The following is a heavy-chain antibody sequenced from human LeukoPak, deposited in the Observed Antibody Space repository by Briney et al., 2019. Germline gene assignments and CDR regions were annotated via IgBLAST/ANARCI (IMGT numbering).Heavy chain of an antibody. J-gene: IGHJ4*02. CDR3: ARDSGYGDYVWSLDY. V-gene: IGHV3-30*16. D-gene: IGHD4-17*01. CDR2: ISYDGSNK. CDR1: GITLSNHS. Sequence: GSLRLSCATSGITLSNHSKQWVRQTSGQGLELVAVISYDGSNKYYADSVKGRFTISRDNSKNTLYLQMNSLRAEDTAVYYCARDSGYGDYVWSLDYWGQGTLVTVSS.